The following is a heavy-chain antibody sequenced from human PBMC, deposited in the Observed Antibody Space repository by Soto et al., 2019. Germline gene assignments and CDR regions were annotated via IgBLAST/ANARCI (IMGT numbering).Heavy chain of an antibody. V-gene: IGHV4-39*01. Sequence: QLQLQESGPGLVKPSETLSLTCTVSGGSISSSSYYWGWLRQPPGKGLECIGSIYYSGSTYYNPSLKSRVTISVDTSKNQFYLKLSSVTAADTAVYYCARLDYGDYYFDYWGQGTLVTVSS. CDR1: GGSISSSSYY. J-gene: IGHJ4*02. D-gene: IGHD4-17*01. CDR2: IYYSGST. CDR3: ARLDYGDYYFDY.